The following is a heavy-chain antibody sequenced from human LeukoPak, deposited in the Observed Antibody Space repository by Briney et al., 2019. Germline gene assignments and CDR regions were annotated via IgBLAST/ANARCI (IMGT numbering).Heavy chain of an antibody. Sequence: ASVKVSCKASVYTFTGYYMHWVRQAPGQGLEWMGWINPNSGGTNYAQKFQGRVTMTRDTSISTAYMELSRLRSDDTAVYYCARGGRDGYNLPGYFDYWGQGTLVTVSS. CDR1: VYTFTGYY. CDR3: ARGGRDGYNLPGYFDY. CDR2: INPNSGGT. V-gene: IGHV1-2*02. D-gene: IGHD5-24*01. J-gene: IGHJ4*02.